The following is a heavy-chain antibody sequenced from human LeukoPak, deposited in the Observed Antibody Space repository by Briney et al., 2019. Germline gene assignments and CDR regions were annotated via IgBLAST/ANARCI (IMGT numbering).Heavy chain of an antibody. CDR3: AKKMASNSPLFDS. CDR2: ISYSGGST. D-gene: IGHD5-24*01. V-gene: IGHV3-23*01. CDR1: GFTFSSYA. J-gene: IGHJ4*02. Sequence: GGSLRLSCAASGFTFSSYAMSWVRQAPGKGLEWVSAISYSGGSTYYADSVKGRFIISRDNSKNMLYLQMNNLRAEDTAVYYCAKKMASNSPLFDSWGQGTLVTVSS.